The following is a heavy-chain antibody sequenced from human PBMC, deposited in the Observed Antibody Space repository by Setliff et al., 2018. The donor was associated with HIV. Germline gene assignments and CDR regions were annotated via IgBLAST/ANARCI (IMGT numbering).Heavy chain of an antibody. V-gene: IGHV3-23*01. D-gene: IGHD3-22*01. Sequence: PGGSLRLSCAASGFTFSSYAMSWVRQAPGKGLEWVSAISGSGGSTYYADSVKGRFTISRDNSKNTLYLQMNSLRAEDTAVYYCAKVMTRRITMIVVVISHAYYFDYWGQGTLVTVSS. CDR3: AKVMTRRITMIVVVISHAYYFDY. J-gene: IGHJ4*02. CDR2: ISGSGGST. CDR1: GFTFSSYA.